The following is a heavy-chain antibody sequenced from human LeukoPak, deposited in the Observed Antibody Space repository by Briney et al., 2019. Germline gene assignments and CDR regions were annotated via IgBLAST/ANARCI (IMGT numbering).Heavy chain of an antibody. J-gene: IGHJ4*02. D-gene: IGHD1-26*01. Sequence: SETLSLTCTVSGGSISSYYWSWIRQPPGKGLEWIGYIYYSGSTNYNPSLKSRVTISVDTSKNQFSLKLSSVTAADTAVYYCARRGSIVGATRPFDYWGQGTLVTVSS. CDR1: GGSISSYY. V-gene: IGHV4-59*08. CDR3: ARRGSIVGATRPFDY. CDR2: IYYSGST.